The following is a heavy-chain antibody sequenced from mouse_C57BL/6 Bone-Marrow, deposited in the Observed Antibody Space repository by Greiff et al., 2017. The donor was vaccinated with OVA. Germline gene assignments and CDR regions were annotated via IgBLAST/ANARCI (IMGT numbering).Heavy chain of an antibody. J-gene: IGHJ2*01. V-gene: IGHV2-2*01. Sequence: VKLVESGPGLVQPSQRLSITCTVSGFSLTSYGVHWVRQSPGKGLEWLGVIWSGGSTDYNAAFISRLSISKDNSKSQVFFKMNSLQADDTAIYYCARRTYDYDGYFDYWGQGTTLTVSS. D-gene: IGHD2-4*01. CDR1: GFSLTSYG. CDR3: ARRTYDYDGYFDY. CDR2: IWSGGST.